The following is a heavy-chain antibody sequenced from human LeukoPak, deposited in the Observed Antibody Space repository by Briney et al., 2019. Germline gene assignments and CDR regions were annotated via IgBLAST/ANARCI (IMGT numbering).Heavy chain of an antibody. J-gene: IGHJ3*02. CDR3: ARAEGYYDSSGNDAFDI. CDR2: ISSSSSYI. CDR1: GFTFSSYS. V-gene: IGHV3-21*01. Sequence: GGSLRLSCAAPGFTFSSYSMNWVRQAPGKGLEWVSSISSSSSYIYYADSVKGRFTISRDNAKNSLYLQMNSLRAEDTAVYYCARAEGYYDSSGNDAFDIWGQGTMVTVSS. D-gene: IGHD3-22*01.